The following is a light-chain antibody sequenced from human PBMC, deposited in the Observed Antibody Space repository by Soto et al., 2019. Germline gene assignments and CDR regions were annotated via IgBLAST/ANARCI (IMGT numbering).Light chain of an antibody. CDR2: GNS. V-gene: IGLV1-40*01. Sequence: QSVLTQPPSVSGAPGQRVTIPCTGSSSNIGAGYDVHWYQQLPGTAPKLLIYGNSNRPSGVPDRFSGSKSGTSASLAITRLQAEDEADYYCQSYDSSLSGYVVFGGGTKLTVL. J-gene: IGLJ2*01. CDR3: QSYDSSLSGYVV. CDR1: SSNIGAGYD.